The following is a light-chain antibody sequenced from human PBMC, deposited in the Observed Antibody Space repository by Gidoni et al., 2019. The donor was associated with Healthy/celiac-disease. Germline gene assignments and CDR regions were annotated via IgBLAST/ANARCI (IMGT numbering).Light chain of an antibody. Sequence: DIQMTQSPSSLSASVGDRVTITCQASQDIRNYLNWYQQKPGKAPTLLIYDASNLETGVPSRFSGSGSGTDFTFTISSLQPEDIATYYCQQYYNLSLTFXGXTKVEIK. CDR1: QDIRNY. V-gene: IGKV1-33*01. CDR2: DAS. CDR3: QQYYNLSLT. J-gene: IGKJ4*01.